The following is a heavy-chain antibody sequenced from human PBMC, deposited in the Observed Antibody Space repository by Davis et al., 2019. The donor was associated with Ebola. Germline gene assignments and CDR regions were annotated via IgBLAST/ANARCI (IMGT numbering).Heavy chain of an antibody. CDR1: GFTVSSYG. Sequence: GESLKISCAASGFTVSSYGMHWVRQAPGKGLEWVAVISYDGSNKYYADSVKGRFTISRDNSKNTLYLQMTSLRAEDTAVYYCAKDRTMVRGKRSPDYGMDVWGQGTTVTVSS. V-gene: IGHV3-30*18. J-gene: IGHJ6*02. CDR2: ISYDGSNK. D-gene: IGHD3-10*01. CDR3: AKDRTMVRGKRSPDYGMDV.